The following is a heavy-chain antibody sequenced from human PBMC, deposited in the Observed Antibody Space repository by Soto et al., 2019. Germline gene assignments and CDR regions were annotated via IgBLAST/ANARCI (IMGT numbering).Heavy chain of an antibody. CDR3: ARVSDRSGWYYYYYGMDV. Sequence: ASVKVSCKASGYTFTSYGISWVRQAPGQGLEWMGWISAYNGNTNYAQKLQGRVTMTTDTSTSTAYMELRSLRSDDTAVYYCARVSDRSGWYYYYYGMDVWGQGTTVTASS. J-gene: IGHJ6*02. CDR2: ISAYNGNT. V-gene: IGHV1-18*04. CDR1: GYTFTSYG. D-gene: IGHD6-19*01.